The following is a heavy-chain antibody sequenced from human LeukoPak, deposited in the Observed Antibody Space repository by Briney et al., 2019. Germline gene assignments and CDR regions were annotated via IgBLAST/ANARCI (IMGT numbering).Heavy chain of an antibody. CDR1: ALTFSRHV. CDR2: ISGYGDST. Sequence: GGSLRLSCASSALTFSRHVINWVRQAPGKGLEWVSAISGYGDSTFYADSVKGRFSISRDNSKNTVYLQIDSLRVEDTAVYYCAQDAEEKGYGRPVEYFQHWGQGTLVTVSS. V-gene: IGHV3-23*01. D-gene: IGHD3-10*01. J-gene: IGHJ1*01. CDR3: AQDAEEKGYGRPVEYFQH.